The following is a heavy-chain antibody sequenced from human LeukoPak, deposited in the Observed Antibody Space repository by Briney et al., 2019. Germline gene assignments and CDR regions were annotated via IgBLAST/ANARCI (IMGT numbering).Heavy chain of an antibody. V-gene: IGHV4-4*07. CDR1: GDSVDGFY. CDR2: IYTSGAT. Sequence: SETLSLTCTVFGDSVDGFYWSWIRQAARKGPEWLGRIYTSGATNCYPSLKSRVSMSIDTSKNQFSLKLSSVTAPDTAVYYCARGGAYSKSHYLYYQFMDVWGKGTTVTVSS. J-gene: IGHJ6*03. D-gene: IGHD4-11*01. CDR3: ARGGAYSKSHYLYYQFMDV.